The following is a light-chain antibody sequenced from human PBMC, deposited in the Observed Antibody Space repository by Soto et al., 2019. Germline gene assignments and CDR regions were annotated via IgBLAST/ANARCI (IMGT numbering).Light chain of an antibody. J-gene: IGKJ4*01. CDR2: GAS. CDR1: QSVSSSY. V-gene: IGKV3-20*01. CDR3: QQYGSSPRT. Sequence: EIVLTQSPGTLSLSPGERATLSCRASQSVSSSYLAWYQQKPGQAPRLLIYGASSRATGIPDMFSGSGSGTDFTLTISRLEPEDFAVYYCQQYGSSPRTVGGGTKVDTK.